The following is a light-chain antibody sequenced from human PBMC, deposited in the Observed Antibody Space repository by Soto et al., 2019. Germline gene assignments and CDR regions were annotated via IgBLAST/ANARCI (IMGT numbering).Light chain of an antibody. CDR2: KAS. Sequence: DIQMTQSPSTLTASVGDRVTITCRASQSISSWLAWYQQKPGKAPKLLIYKASTLKSGVPSRFSGSGSGTEFTVTISSLQPDDFATYYCQQYNSWWTFGQGTKVEIK. V-gene: IGKV1-5*03. CDR3: QQYNSWWT. J-gene: IGKJ1*01. CDR1: QSISSW.